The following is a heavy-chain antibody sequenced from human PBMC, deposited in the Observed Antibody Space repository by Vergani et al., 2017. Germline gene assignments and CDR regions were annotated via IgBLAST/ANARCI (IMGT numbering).Heavy chain of an antibody. Sequence: QVQLVQSGAEVKKPGSSVKVSCKASGGTFSSYAISWVRQAPGQGLEWMGRIIPILGIANYAQKFQGRVTITADKSTSTAYMELSSLRAEDTAVYYCARSLNWGSEIYWYFDLWGRGTLVTVSS. J-gene: IGHJ2*01. CDR2: IIPILGIA. CDR1: GGTFSSYA. CDR3: ARSLNWGSEIYWYFDL. V-gene: IGHV1-69*04. D-gene: IGHD7-27*01.